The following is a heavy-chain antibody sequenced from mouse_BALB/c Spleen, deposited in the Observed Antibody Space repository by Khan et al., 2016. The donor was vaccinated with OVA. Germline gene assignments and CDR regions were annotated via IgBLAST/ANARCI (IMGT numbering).Heavy chain of an antibody. CDR3: ARKNYYGYAMDY. D-gene: IGHD1-1*01. CDR2: ISYGGST. V-gene: IGHV3-2*02. CDR1: GYSITSDYA. J-gene: IGHJ4*01. Sequence: EVELVESGPGLVKPSQSLSLTCTVTGYSITSDYAWDWIRQFPGNKLEWMGYISYGGSTSYNPSLKSRISITRDTSKHQFFLQLNSVTTEDTATYYCARKNYYGYAMDYWRQGTSVTVSS.